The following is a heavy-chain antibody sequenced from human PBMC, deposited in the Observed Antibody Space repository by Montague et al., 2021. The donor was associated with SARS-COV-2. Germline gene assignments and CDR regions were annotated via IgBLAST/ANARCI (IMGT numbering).Heavy chain of an antibody. V-gene: IGHV4-30-2*01. J-gene: IGHJ3*02. D-gene: IGHD5-18*01. CDR2: IFPGGST. CDR3: AIGSYGPDAFGI. Sequence: TLSLTCSVYGGSISNGSYPWSWLRQPQGKGLEWNGYIFPGGSTYYNASLQSRVTIALYTSKNQFTLKLNSVTAADTAEYYCAIGSYGPDAFGIWGQGTMVTVSS. CDR1: GGSISNGSYP.